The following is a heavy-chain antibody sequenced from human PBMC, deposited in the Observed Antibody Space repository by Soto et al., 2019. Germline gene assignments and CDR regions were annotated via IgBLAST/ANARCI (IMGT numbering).Heavy chain of an antibody. CDR1: GFTFSSYG. Sequence: GGSLRLSCAASGFTFSSYGMHWVRQAPGKGLEWVAVISDDGSNKYYAESVKGRFTITRDNSKNTLYLQMNSLRAEDTAVYYCAKDMGGYCGGYCPFDYWGQGTLVTVSS. V-gene: IGHV3-30*18. CDR2: ISDDGSNK. J-gene: IGHJ4*02. D-gene: IGHD2-21*02. CDR3: AKDMGGYCGGYCPFDY.